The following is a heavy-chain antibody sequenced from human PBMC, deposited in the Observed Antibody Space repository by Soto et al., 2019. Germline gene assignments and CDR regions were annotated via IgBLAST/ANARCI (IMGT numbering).Heavy chain of an antibody. J-gene: IGHJ6*02. CDR1: GGSISSGGYY. V-gene: IGHV4-31*03. D-gene: IGHD1-26*01. Sequence: QVQLQESGPGLVKPSQTLSLTCTVSGGSISSGGYYWSWIRQHPGKGLEGIGYIYYSGSTYYNPSLKSRVTISVHTYKNQFSLKLSSVTAAHTAVYYCARGRWEPHYYYGMDVWGQGTTVTVSS. CDR2: IYYSGST. CDR3: ARGRWEPHYYYGMDV.